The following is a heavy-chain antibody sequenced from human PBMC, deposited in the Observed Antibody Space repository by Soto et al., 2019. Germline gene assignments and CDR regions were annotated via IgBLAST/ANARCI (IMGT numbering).Heavy chain of an antibody. CDR2: ISAYNGNT. D-gene: IGHD3-22*01. V-gene: IGHV1-18*01. J-gene: IGHJ3*02. CDR3: ARDFGSSGYRPGDDAFDI. CDR1: GYTFTSYG. Sequence: QVQLVQSGAEVKKPGASVKVSCKASGYTFTSYGISWVRQAPGQGLEWMGWISAYNGNTNYAQKLQGRVTRTTDTATSTAYMERRSLRSDDTAVYYCARDFGSSGYRPGDDAFDIWGQGTMVTVS.